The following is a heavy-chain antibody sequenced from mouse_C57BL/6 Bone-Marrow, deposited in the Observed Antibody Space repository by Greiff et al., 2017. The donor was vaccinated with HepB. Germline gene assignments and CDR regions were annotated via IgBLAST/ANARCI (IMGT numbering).Heavy chain of an antibody. V-gene: IGHV1-19*01. J-gene: IGHJ2*01. D-gene: IGHD1-1*01. CDR1: GYTFTDYY. CDR3: ARYYGSFFYYFDY. CDR2: INPYNGGT. Sequence: VQLQQSGPVLVKPGASVKMSRKASGYTFTDYYMNWVKQSHGKSLEWIGVINPYNGGTSYNQKFKGKATLTVDKSSSTAYMELNSLTSEDSAVYYCARYYGSFFYYFDYWGQGTTLTVSS.